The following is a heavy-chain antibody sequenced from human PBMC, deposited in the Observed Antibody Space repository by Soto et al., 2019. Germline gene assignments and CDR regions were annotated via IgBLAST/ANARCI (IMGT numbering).Heavy chain of an antibody. CDR3: ARTGRIAIFGVVTEFDP. CDR1: GDSIGGSNFY. J-gene: IGHJ5*02. D-gene: IGHD3-3*01. CDR2: IFYSGNT. V-gene: IGHV4-39*01. Sequence: QLQLQESGPGLVKPSETLSLICTVSGDSIGGSNFYWGWLRQPPGKGLEWIGSIFYSGNTYYNPSLQSRVIMSVDTSKNQLSRRLNSVTAADPAVYYCARTGRIAIFGVVTEFDPWGPGTLVTVSS.